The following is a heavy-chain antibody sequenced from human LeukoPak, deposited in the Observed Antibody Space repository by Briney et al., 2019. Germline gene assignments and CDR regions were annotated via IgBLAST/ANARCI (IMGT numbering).Heavy chain of an antibody. CDR2: INHSGST. CDR1: GGSFSGYY. J-gene: IGHJ4*02. CDR3: ARDSSGWYDY. Sequence: SETLSLTCAVYGGSFSGYYWSWIRQPPGKGLEWIGEINHSGSTNYNPSLKSRVTISVDTSKNQFSLKLSSVTAADTAVYYCARDSSGWYDYWGQGTLVTVSS. D-gene: IGHD6-19*01. V-gene: IGHV4-34*01.